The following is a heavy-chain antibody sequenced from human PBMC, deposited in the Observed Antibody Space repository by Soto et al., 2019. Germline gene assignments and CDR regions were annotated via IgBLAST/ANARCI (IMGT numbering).Heavy chain of an antibody. CDR1: GGSISNYY. Sequence: PSETLSLTCTVSGGSISNYYWSWIRHPPGKKLEWIGYIYYSGSTNYNPSLKSRVTISVDTSKNQFSLKLYSVTTADTAMYYCARLPWADYGGIFDPWGQGTQVTVSS. CDR3: ARLPWADYGGIFDP. D-gene: IGHD4-17*01. J-gene: IGHJ5*02. V-gene: IGHV4-59*01. CDR2: IYYSGST.